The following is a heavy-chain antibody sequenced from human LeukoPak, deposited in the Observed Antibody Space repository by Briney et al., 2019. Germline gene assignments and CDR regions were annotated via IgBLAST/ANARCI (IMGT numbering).Heavy chain of an antibody. J-gene: IGHJ3*02. CDR3: ATVLSSGHAFDI. CDR1: GYTFTGYY. V-gene: IGHV1-2*02. D-gene: IGHD3-22*01. Sequence: ASVKVSCKASGYTFTGYYMHWVRQAPGQGLEWMGWINPNSGGTNYAQKFQGRVTMTRDTSISTAYMELSRLRSDDTAVYYCATVLSSGHAFDIWGQGTMVTVSS. CDR2: INPNSGGT.